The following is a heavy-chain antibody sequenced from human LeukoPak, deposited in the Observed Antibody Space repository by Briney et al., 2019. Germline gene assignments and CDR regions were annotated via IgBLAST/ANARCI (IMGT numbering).Heavy chain of an antibody. V-gene: IGHV3-21*01. CDR2: ISSSSSYV. D-gene: IGHD2-2*01. CDR3: ARDRGSTSYYYYDMDV. Sequence: GGSLRLSCAASGFTFSPYSMNWVRQAPGKGLEWVSSISSSSSYVYYADSVKGRFTISRDNAKNSLYLQMNTLRAEDTAVYYCARDRGSTSYYYYDMDVWGKGTSVTVSS. J-gene: IGHJ6*04. CDR1: GFTFSPYS.